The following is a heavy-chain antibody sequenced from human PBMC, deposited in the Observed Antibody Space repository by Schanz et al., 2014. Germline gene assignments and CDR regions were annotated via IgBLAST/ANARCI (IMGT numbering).Heavy chain of an antibody. J-gene: IGHJ4*02. D-gene: IGHD3-22*01. CDR1: GFAFRNYG. Sequence: QVQLVESGGGVVQPGGSLRLSCAASGFAFRNYGMHWARQAPGKGPEWVAVISYHGSERYYADSVKGRFTISRDNSKNTLYLQMNSLRTEDTAVYFCAKSYDTSGYSGFDYWGQGTLVTVSS. V-gene: IGHV3-30*18. CDR2: ISYHGSER. CDR3: AKSYDTSGYSGFDY.